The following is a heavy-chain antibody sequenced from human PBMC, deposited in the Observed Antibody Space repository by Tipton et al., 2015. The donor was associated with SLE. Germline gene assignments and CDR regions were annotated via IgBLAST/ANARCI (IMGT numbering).Heavy chain of an antibody. CDR1: GASISSYY. CDR2: ISYSGSP. CDR3: ARSYSSGWFFDY. D-gene: IGHD6-19*01. Sequence: GLVKPSETLSLTCTVSGASISSYYWSWIRQPPGKGLEWIGYISYSGSPNYNPSLKSRVTISVDSSKNQFSLKLSSVTAADTAVYYCARSYSSGWFFDYWGQGTLVTVSS. J-gene: IGHJ4*02. V-gene: IGHV4-59*08.